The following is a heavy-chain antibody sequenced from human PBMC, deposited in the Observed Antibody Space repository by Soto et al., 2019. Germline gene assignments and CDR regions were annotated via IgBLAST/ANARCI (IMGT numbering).Heavy chain of an antibody. J-gene: IGHJ6*02. CDR1: SGPSRSHN. CDR2: VYDTGST. D-gene: IGHD3-10*01. Sequence: QVQLQQSGPGLVKPSETLSLTCTVSSGPSRSHNWGWIRQSPGRGLEGIGYVYDTGSTSYNPSLESRVTISAHTSTNHISLTLSSVTAADTAVYYCVRQGIGALHGLVDVWGQGTTVSVSS. CDR3: VRQGIGALHGLVDV. V-gene: IGHV4-59*08.